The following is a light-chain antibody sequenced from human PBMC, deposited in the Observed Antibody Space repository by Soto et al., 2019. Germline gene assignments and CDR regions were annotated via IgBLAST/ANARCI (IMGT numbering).Light chain of an antibody. CDR2: GAS. J-gene: IGKJ2*01. CDR3: QQYNNWPPYT. V-gene: IGKV3-15*01. Sequence: EIVMTQSPATLSVSPGERATLSCRASQSVSSNLAWYQQKPGQAPRLLIYGASTRATGIPARFSGSGSWTEFTLNISSLQSEDFAVYCCQQYNNWPPYTFGQGTKLEIK. CDR1: QSVSSN.